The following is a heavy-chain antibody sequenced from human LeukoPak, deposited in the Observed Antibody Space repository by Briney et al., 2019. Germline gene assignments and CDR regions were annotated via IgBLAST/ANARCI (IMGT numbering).Heavy chain of an antibody. CDR2: VSYDGSIE. J-gene: IGHJ4*02. Sequence: PGGSLRLSCAASGFTFTSYAMHWVRQAPGKGLEWVAHVSYDGSIEYYADSVKGRFTISRDNSKNTLYLQMNSLRVEDTAFYYCARRVAAAHFDYWGQGTLVTVSS. V-gene: IGHV3-30-3*01. CDR3: ARRVAAAHFDY. D-gene: IGHD2-15*01. CDR1: GFTFTSYA.